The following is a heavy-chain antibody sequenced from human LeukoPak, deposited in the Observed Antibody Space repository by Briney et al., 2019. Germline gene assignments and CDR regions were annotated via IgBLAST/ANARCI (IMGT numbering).Heavy chain of an antibody. V-gene: IGHV3-74*01. J-gene: IGHJ4*02. CDR3: VREGGSYYGY. CDR1: GFTFNTYW. Sequence: GGSLRLSCAASGFTFNTYWMHRVRQAPGKGLVWVSRINGDGSSTRYADSVEGRFTISRDNAKNTVYLQMNSLRAEDTAVYYCVREGGSYYGYWGQGTLVTVSS. CDR2: INGDGSST. D-gene: IGHD1-26*01.